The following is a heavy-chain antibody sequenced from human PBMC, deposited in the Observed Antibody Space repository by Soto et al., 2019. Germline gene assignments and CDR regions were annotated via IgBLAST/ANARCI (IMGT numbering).Heavy chain of an antibody. CDR2: ISYDGRNE. V-gene: IGHV3-30*18. J-gene: IGHJ3*02. CDR1: GFTFSNFG. CDR3: AKDKLSSTDAFDI. D-gene: IGHD1-1*01. Sequence: GGSLRLSCVASGFTFSNFGMHWVRQAPGKGLEWVALISYDGRNEYYADSVKGRFTVSRDNSKNTLYLQMNSLRAEDTAMYYCAKDKLSSTDAFDIWGQGTMVTVSS.